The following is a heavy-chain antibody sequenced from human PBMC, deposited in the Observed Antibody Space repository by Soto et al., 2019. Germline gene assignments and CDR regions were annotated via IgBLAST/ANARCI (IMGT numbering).Heavy chain of an antibody. CDR3: AKEAPDYNLSPGMDV. CDR1: GFTFSSYA. D-gene: IGHD4-4*01. Sequence: QVQVVESGGGVVQPGRSLRLSCAASGFTFSSYAMHWVRQAPGKGLEWVAVISYDGSNKYYADSVKGRFTISRDNSKNTLYLQMNSLRAEETAVYYCAKEAPDYNLSPGMDVWGQGTTVTVSS. J-gene: IGHJ6*02. CDR2: ISYDGSNK. V-gene: IGHV3-30-3*01.